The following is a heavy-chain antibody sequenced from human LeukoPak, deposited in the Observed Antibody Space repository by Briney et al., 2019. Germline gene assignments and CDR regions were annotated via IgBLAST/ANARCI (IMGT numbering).Heavy chain of an antibody. Sequence: PGGSLRLSCAASGFTFSSYGMHWVRQAPGKGLEWVAVIWYDGSNKYYADSVKGRFTISRDNSKNTLHLQMNSLRAEDTAVYYCARLYGTYPGWFDPWGQGTLVTVSS. CDR3: ARLYGTYPGWFDP. CDR2: IWYDGSNK. CDR1: GFTFSSYG. J-gene: IGHJ5*02. D-gene: IGHD4-17*01. V-gene: IGHV3-33*01.